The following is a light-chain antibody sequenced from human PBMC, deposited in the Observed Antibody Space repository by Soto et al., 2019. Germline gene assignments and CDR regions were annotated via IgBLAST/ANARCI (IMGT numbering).Light chain of an antibody. CDR2: AAS. V-gene: IGKV1-39*01. CDR3: QQSYSTLYT. CDR1: QTISRY. J-gene: IGKJ2*01. Sequence: DIQMSQSPSSLSASVRDRVTITCRASQTISRYLNWYQHKPGKAPKLLIFAASSLQSGVPSRFSGSGSGTDFTLTISSLQLEDFATYYCQQSYSTLYTFGQGTKLEIK.